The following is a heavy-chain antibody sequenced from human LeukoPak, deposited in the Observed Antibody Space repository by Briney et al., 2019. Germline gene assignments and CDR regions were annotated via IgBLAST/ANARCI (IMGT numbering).Heavy chain of an antibody. CDR1: GFTFSSYW. J-gene: IGHJ4*02. CDR3: ARDPYSSSAFDY. D-gene: IGHD6-6*01. CDR2: INSDGSTT. V-gene: IGHV3-74*01. Sequence: GGSLRLSCAASGFTFSSYWMHWVRQAPGKGLVWVSRINSDGSTTNYADSVKGRFTISRDNAKNTLYLQTNSLRAEDTAVYYCARDPYSSSAFDYWGQGTLVTVSS.